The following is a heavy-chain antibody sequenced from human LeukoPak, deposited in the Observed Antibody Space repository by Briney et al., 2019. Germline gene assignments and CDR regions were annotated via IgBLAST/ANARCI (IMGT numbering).Heavy chain of an antibody. J-gene: IGHJ6*03. Sequence: ASVKVSCKASGYTFTGYYMHWVRQAPGQGLEWMGWINPNSGGTNYAQKFQGRVTMTRDTSISTAYMELSRLRSDDTAVYYCAREGCSSTSCYLHYYYMDVWGKGTTVTVSS. D-gene: IGHD2-2*01. CDR1: GYTFTGYY. CDR3: AREGCSSTSCYLHYYYMDV. V-gene: IGHV1-2*02. CDR2: INPNSGGT.